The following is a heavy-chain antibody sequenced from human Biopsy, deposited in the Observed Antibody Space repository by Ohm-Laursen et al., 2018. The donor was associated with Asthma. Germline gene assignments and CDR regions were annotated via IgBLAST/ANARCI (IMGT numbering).Heavy chain of an antibody. V-gene: IGHV4-30-2*06. CDR2: IYRNGDT. Sequence: SQTLSLTCGVSGDSIDSGDYFWTWIRQSPGWGLEWIGYIYRNGDTYYNPTLKNRVTISIDRYKNQFSLRVRSVTAADTAVYYCARGWNCGGDCYSLDYWGQGTLVTVSS. J-gene: IGHJ4*02. CDR3: ARGWNCGGDCYSLDY. CDR1: GDSIDSGDYF. D-gene: IGHD2-21*02.